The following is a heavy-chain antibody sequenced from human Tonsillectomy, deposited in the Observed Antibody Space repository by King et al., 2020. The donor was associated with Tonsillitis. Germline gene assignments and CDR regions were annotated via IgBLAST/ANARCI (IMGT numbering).Heavy chain of an antibody. V-gene: IGHV4-39*01. D-gene: IGHD2-21*01. Sequence: QLQESGPGLVKPSETLSLTCTVSVGSISSSSYYWDWIRPPPGKGLEWVGNIYHSGSTYYNPSLKSRVTISLDTSKNQFSLKLSSVTAADTAVYSCAGRVGVVGGMAVWGQGTTVTVSS. J-gene: IGHJ6*02. CDR1: VGSISSSSYY. CDR3: AGRVGVVGGMAV. CDR2: IYHSGST.